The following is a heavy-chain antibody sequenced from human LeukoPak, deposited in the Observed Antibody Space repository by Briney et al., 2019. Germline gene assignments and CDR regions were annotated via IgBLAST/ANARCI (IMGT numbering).Heavy chain of an antibody. CDR1: GGSFSGYY. J-gene: IGHJ4*02. D-gene: IGHD3-22*01. CDR2: INHSGST. V-gene: IGHV4-34*01. CDR3: ARGLMRSGYNY. Sequence: SETLSLTCAAYGGSFSGYYWSWIRQPPGKGLEWIGEINHSGSTNYNPSLKSRVTISVDTSKNQFSLKLSSVTAADTAVYYCARGLMRSGYNYWGQGTLVTVSS.